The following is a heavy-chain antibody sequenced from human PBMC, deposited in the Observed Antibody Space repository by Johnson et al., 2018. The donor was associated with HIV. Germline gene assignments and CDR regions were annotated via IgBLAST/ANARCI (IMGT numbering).Heavy chain of an antibody. CDR2: IYSGGST. D-gene: IGHD4-17*01. Sequence: VQLVESGGGVVRPGGSLRLSCAASGFTVSSNYMSWVRQAPGKGLEWVSVIYSGGSTYYADSVKARFPISRDNSKNTLYLQMNSLRAEDTAVYYCARGVMTTVTSGDAFDIWGQGTMVTVSS. J-gene: IGHJ3*02. CDR3: ARGVMTTVTSGDAFDI. CDR1: GFTVSSNY. V-gene: IGHV3-66*01.